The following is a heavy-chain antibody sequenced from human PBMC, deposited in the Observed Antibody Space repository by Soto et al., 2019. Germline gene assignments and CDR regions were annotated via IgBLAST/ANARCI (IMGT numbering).Heavy chain of an antibody. CDR3: ARVETGITIFGVVIGRIDY. Sequence: GASVKVSCKASGYTFTGYYMHWVRQAPGQGLEWMGWISAYNGKTNYAQKLQGRVTMTTDTSTSTAYMELRSLRSDDTAVYYCARVETGITIFGVVIGRIDYWGQGTLVTVSS. CDR1: GYTFTGYY. J-gene: IGHJ4*02. D-gene: IGHD3-3*01. V-gene: IGHV1-18*04. CDR2: ISAYNGKT.